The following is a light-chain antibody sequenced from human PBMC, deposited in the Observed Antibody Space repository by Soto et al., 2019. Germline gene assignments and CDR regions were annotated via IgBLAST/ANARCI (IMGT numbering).Light chain of an antibody. J-gene: IGKJ1*01. CDR3: PQYYSTPRT. CDR1: QTILYSSNNKNY. CDR2: WAS. V-gene: IGKV4-1*01. Sequence: DIVMTQSPDSLAVSLGERAAINCKSSQTILYSSNNKNYLGWYQQKPGQAPKLLIYWASTRESGVPDRFSGSGSATDFTPTISSLQAEDVAVYYCPQYYSTPRTFGQGTKVEIK.